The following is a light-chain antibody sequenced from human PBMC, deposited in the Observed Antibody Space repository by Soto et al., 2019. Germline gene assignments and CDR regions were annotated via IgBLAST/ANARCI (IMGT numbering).Light chain of an antibody. CDR2: ENN. J-gene: IGLJ1*01. Sequence: QSVLTQPPSVSAAPGQKVTISCSGSSSNIGNNYVSWYQQLPRTAPKLLIYENNKRPSGIPDRFSGSKSGTSATLGITGLQTGDEADYYCGTWDSSLSAGVFGTGTKVTVL. V-gene: IGLV1-51*02. CDR3: GTWDSSLSAGV. CDR1: SSNIGNNY.